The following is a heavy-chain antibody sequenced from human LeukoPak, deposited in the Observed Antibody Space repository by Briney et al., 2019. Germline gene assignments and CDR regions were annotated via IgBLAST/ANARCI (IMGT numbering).Heavy chain of an antibody. CDR3: AKDFSGEFDY. J-gene: IGHJ4*02. Sequence: GGSLRLSCAASGFTFSSYGMHWVRQAPGKGLEWVSAISGSGGSTYYADSVKGRFTISRDNSKNTLYLQMNSLRAEDTAVYYCAKDFSGEFDYWGQGTLVTVSS. V-gene: IGHV3-23*01. D-gene: IGHD1-26*01. CDR2: ISGSGGST. CDR1: GFTFSSYG.